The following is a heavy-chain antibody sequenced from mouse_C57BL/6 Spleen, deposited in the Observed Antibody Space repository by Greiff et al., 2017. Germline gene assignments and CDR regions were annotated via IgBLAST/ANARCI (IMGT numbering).Heavy chain of an antibody. V-gene: IGHV14-4*01. Sequence: EVQRVESGAELVRPGASVKLSCTASGFNIKDDYMHWVKQRPEQGLEWIGWIDPENGDTEYASKFQGKATITADTSSNTAYLQLSSLTSEDTAVYYCTTDYYGNYPYAMDYWGQGTSVTVSS. CDR2: IDPENGDT. CDR1: GFNIKDDY. D-gene: IGHD2-1*01. J-gene: IGHJ4*01. CDR3: TTDYYGNYPYAMDY.